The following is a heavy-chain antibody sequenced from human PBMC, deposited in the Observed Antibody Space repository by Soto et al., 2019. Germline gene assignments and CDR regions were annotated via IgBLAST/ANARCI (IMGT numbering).Heavy chain of an antibody. V-gene: IGHV4-59*08. CDR1: GGSISGYY. Sequence: SDTLSLTWTVSGGSISGYYWSWIRQPPGKGLEWIGYIYYSGSTNYNPSLKSRVTISVDTSKNQFSLKLSSVTAADTAVYYCARTYSNYAYYYYYMDFWGKGTTVTVSS. D-gene: IGHD4-4*01. J-gene: IGHJ6*03. CDR3: ARTYSNYAYYYYYMDF. CDR2: IYYSGST.